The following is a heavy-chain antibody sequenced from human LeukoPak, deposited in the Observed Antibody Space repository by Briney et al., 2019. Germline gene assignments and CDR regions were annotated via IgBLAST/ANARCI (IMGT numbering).Heavy chain of an antibody. CDR1: GFAFNTYA. V-gene: IGHV3-30*03. J-gene: IGHJ6*02. Sequence: GGSLRLSCAASGFAFNTYAMHWVRQAPGRGPEWVAVIGYDGKYKYHPDSLKGRFTISRDNSKNTLYLQMNTLRTEDTAVYYCARDLEMTTIIPHYGMDVWGQGTTVIVS. CDR2: IGYDGKYK. CDR3: ARDLEMTTIIPHYGMDV. D-gene: IGHD4-4*01.